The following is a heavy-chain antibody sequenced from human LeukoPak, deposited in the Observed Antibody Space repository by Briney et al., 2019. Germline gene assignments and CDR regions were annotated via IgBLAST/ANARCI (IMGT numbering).Heavy chain of an antibody. CDR3: ARRDWGYYYGMDV. J-gene: IGHJ6*02. CDR2: VFHSGNT. Sequence: KPSETLSLTCSVSGGSISSGNYYWGWMRQPPGKGLEWIGSVFHSGNTYYNPSLKSRVTISLDTSKNQFSLKLSSVTAADTAVYYCARRDWGYYYGMDVWGQGATVTVSS. V-gene: IGHV4-39*07. D-gene: IGHD7-27*01. CDR1: GGSISSGNYY.